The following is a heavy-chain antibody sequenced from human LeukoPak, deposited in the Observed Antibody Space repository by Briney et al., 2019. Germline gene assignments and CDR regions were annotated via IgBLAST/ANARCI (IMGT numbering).Heavy chain of an antibody. CDR3: ARALYCGGDCYMIDY. D-gene: IGHD2-21*02. Sequence: GGSLRLSCAASGFTFSSYGMHWVRQAPGKGLGWVAVIWYDGSNKYYADSVKGRFTISRDNSKNTLYLQMNSLRAEDTAVYYCARALYCGGDCYMIDYWGQGTLVTVSS. V-gene: IGHV3-33*01. CDR1: GFTFSSYG. J-gene: IGHJ4*02. CDR2: IWYDGSNK.